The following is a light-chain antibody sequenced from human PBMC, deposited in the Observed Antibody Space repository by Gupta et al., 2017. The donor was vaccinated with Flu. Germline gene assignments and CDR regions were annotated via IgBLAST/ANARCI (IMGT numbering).Light chain of an antibody. CDR3: QQYNDWPPLT. Sequence: DIVMTQSPATLSVSPRERATLSCRASQPVSSNLAWYQQKPGRAPRLLIYGASTRATGSPARFIGSGSGTEFTLTITSLQSEDFAIYYCQQYNDWPPLTFGGGTKVEIK. CDR2: GAS. CDR1: QPVSSN. V-gene: IGKV3-15*01. J-gene: IGKJ4*02.